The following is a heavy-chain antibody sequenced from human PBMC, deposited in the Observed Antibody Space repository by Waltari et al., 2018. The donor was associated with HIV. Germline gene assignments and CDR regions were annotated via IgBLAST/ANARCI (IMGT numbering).Heavy chain of an antibody. CDR3: ARESFVNYAHPYFEY. CDR2: IPYDGGNK. V-gene: IGHV3-30*02. CDR1: GFTLSSYG. D-gene: IGHD1-7*01. Sequence: VQLVESGGGVVQPGGSLVLSCEVSGFTLSSYGMPWVRQAPGKGLEWVAFIPYDGGNKYYTDSVKGRFTISRDNSKNTLYLQMNSLKSEDTAAYYCARESFVNYAHPYFEYWGQGTLVTVSS. J-gene: IGHJ4*02.